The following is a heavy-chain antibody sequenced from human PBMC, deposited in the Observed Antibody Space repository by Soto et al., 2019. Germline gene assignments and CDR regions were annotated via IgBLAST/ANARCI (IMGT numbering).Heavy chain of an antibody. J-gene: IGHJ5*02. CDR2: IYHSGST. CDR3: ARVPGP. Sequence: SETXSLTCAVSGGSISSGGYSWSWIRQPPGKGLEWIGYIYHSGSTYYNPSLKSRVTISVDRSKNQFSLKLSSVTAADTAVYYCARVPGPWGQGTLLTVSS. CDR1: GGSISSGGYS. V-gene: IGHV4-30-2*01.